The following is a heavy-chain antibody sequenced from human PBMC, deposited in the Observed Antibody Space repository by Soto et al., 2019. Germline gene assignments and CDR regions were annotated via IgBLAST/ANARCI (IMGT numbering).Heavy chain of an antibody. V-gene: IGHV4-59*01. CDR3: ARASSAGYSGYDYGMDV. J-gene: IGHJ6*02. CDR1: GGSISSYY. Sequence: ETLSLTCTASGGSISSYYWSWIRQPPGKGLEWIGYIYYSGSTNYNPSLKSRVTISVDTSKNQFSLKLSSVTAADTAVYYCARASSAGYSGYDYGMDVWGQGTTVTVSS. CDR2: IYYSGST. D-gene: IGHD1-26*01.